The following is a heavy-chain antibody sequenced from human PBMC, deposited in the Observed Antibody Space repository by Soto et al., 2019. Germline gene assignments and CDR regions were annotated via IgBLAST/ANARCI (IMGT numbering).Heavy chain of an antibody. Sequence: QVQLQQWGAGLLKPSETLSLTCAVYGGSFSGYYWSWIRQPPGKGLEWLGEINHSGGTNYNPSLKSRVTISVDTSKNQFYLKLSSVTDADTAVYYCARVRGSSGWYGGRRAEYFQHWGQGTLVTVSS. CDR2: INHSGGT. V-gene: IGHV4-34*01. D-gene: IGHD6-19*01. J-gene: IGHJ1*01. CDR1: GGSFSGYY. CDR3: ARVRGSSGWYGGRRAEYFQH.